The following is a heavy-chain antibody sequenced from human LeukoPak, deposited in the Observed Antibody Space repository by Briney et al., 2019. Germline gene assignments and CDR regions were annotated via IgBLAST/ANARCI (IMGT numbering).Heavy chain of an antibody. CDR1: GFTFGSYW. V-gene: IGHV3-74*01. J-gene: IGHJ3*02. D-gene: IGHD6-19*01. CDR2: INSDGSTT. CDR3: ARTVAGKGNALDI. Sequence: PGGSLRLSCVASGFTFGSYWMHWVRQAPGRGLVWVSRINSDGSTTSYADSVKGRFTMSRDNAKNTLYLQMNSLRAEDTAVYYCARTVAGKGNALDIWGQGTMVTVSP.